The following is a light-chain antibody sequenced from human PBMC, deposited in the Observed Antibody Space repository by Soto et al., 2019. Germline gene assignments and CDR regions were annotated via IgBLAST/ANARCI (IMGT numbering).Light chain of an antibody. J-gene: IGKJ5*01. V-gene: IGKV3-20*01. CDR3: QQYGTSEIM. CDR1: QSLTNSF. CDR2: DTS. Sequence: IVLTQSPGTLSLSPGARATLSCRASQSLTNSFFAWYQQKPGQAPRLLIYDTSTRATGVPARFSGSGSGTDFTLTISRLEPEDFAVFFCQQYGTSEIMFGQGTRLEIK.